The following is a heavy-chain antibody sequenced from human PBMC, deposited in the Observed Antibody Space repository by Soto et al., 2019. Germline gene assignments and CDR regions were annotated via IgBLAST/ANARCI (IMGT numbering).Heavy chain of an antibody. V-gene: IGHV3-23*01. Sequence: GGSLRLSCGASGIVFSNYAMNLVRQSPGKGLEWVSTISISDGRTYYADSVKGRFTISRDNSKHTLYLQMNSLRAEDTAVYYCAKDARSGWAPASDIWGQGTMVTVSS. CDR1: GIVFSNYA. D-gene: IGHD6-19*01. J-gene: IGHJ3*02. CDR2: ISISDGRT. CDR3: AKDARSGWAPASDI.